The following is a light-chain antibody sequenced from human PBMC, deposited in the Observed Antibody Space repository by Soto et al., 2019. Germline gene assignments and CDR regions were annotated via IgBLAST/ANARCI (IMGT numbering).Light chain of an antibody. CDR3: ETWYSSTHKV. V-gene: IGLV4-60*02. Sequence: QAVVTQSSSASASLGSSVKLTCILSSGHSTYIIVWHQQQPGKAPRFLMTLDRSGSYNRGSGVPDRFSGSSSGAVRYLTISNLQFEDEGDYYCETWYSSTHKVFGGGTKLTVL. J-gene: IGLJ3*02. CDR1: SGHSTYI. CDR2: LDRSGSY.